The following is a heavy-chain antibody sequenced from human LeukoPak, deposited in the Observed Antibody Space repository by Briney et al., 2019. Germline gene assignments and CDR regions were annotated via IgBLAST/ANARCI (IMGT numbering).Heavy chain of an antibody. CDR1: GGSISSSSYY. CDR3: ASTVGTAMVNY. V-gene: IGHV4-39*01. J-gene: IGHJ4*02. CDR2: IYYSGSA. Sequence: PSETLSLTCTVSGGSISSSSYYWGWIRQPPGKGLEWIGSIYYSGSAYPDPSLKSRVTISVDTSKNQFSLKLSSVTAADTAVYYCASTVGTAMVNYWGQGTLVTVSS. D-gene: IGHD5-18*01.